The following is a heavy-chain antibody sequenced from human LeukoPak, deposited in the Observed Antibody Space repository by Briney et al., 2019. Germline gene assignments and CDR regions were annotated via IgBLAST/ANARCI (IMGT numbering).Heavy chain of an antibody. V-gene: IGHV3-7*01. CDR3: ARDFSLTRLERPFDY. CDR2: INTDGSDK. Sequence: PGGSLRLSCAASGFTFSIYWMTWVRQAPGKGLEWVANINTDGSDKYYVDSVKGRFIVSRDNAKNSVYLQMNSLRAEDTAVYYCARDFSLTRLERPFDYWGQGTLVSVSS. D-gene: IGHD1-1*01. CDR1: GFTFSIYW. J-gene: IGHJ4*02.